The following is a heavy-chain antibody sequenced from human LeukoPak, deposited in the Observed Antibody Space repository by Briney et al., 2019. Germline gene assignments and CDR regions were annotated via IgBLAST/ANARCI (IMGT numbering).Heavy chain of an antibody. CDR2: IHWNGGRT. CDR3: ARVSNNYYYYMDV. V-gene: IGHV3-20*04. CDR1: GFTFDNYG. Sequence: GGSLRLSCAASGFTFDNYGINWVRQAPGKGLEWVSRIHWNGGRTGYADSVKGRFTISRDNAKNSLYVQMNSLRAEDTAVYYCARVSNNYYYYMDVWGKGTTVTVSS. J-gene: IGHJ6*03.